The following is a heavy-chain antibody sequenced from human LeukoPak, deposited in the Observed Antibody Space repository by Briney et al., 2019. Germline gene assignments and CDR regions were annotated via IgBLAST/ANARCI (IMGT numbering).Heavy chain of an antibody. CDR2: IIPILGIA. D-gene: IGHD4-17*01. V-gene: IGHV1-69*04. CDR3: ARVYGDPLYYYYGMDV. J-gene: IGHJ6*02. CDR1: GGTFSSYA. Sequence: SVKVSCKASGGTFSSYAISWVRQAPGQGLEWMGRIIPILGIANYAQKFQGRVTITADKSTSTAYMELSSLRSEDTAVYYCARVYGDPLYYYYGMDVWGQGTTVTVSS.